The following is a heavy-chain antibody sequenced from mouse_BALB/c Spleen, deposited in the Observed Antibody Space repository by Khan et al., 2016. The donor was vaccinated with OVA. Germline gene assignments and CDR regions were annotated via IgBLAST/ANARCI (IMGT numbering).Heavy chain of an antibody. Sequence: QIQLVQSGPELKKPGETVRISCKASGYTFTTAGIQWVQKMPGKGLKWIGWINTHSGVPKYAEDFKGRFAFSLDISVSTTYLQITNLKYEDTATYYCAIGGAAYYTDDGGAMDDWGEGTSVTVSS. CDR3: AIGGAAYYTDDGGAMDD. D-gene: IGHD1-1*01. J-gene: IGHJ4*01. V-gene: IGHV9-4*02. CDR2: INTHSGVP. CDR1: GYTFTTAG.